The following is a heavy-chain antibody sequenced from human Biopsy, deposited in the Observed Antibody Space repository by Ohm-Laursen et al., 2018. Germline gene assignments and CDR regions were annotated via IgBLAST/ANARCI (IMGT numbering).Heavy chain of an antibody. CDR2: ISGSSTYI. Sequence: SLRLSCSASGVTLSGYKMNWVRQAPGKGLEWVSSISGSSTYIYYADSVKGRFTISRDNAKNSLSLQMNSLRGEDTAVYYCARAVGIAAAPIDYWGQGTLVTVSS. V-gene: IGHV3-21*04. J-gene: IGHJ4*02. CDR1: GVTLSGYK. D-gene: IGHD2-15*01. CDR3: ARAVGIAAAPIDY.